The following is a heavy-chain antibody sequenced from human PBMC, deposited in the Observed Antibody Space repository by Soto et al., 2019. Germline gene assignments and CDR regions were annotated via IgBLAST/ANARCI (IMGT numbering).Heavy chain of an antibody. J-gene: IGHJ4*02. CDR3: ATMGTPATGLYYFDY. CDR1: GGSISSGNYY. CDR2: ISYSGST. Sequence: QVQLQESGPGPVKPSQTLSLTCTVSGGSISSGNYYWSWIRQPPGKGLEWIGFISYSGSTYYNASLKSRVTISVDTSKNQFSLNLSFVTAADTAVYYCATMGTPATGLYYFDYWGQGTLVNVSS. D-gene: IGHD1-7*01. V-gene: IGHV4-30-4*01.